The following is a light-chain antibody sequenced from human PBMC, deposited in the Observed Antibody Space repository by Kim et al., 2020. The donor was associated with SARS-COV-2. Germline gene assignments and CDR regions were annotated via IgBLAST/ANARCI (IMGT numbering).Light chain of an antibody. CDR1: QSISDW. V-gene: IGKV1-5*01. J-gene: IGKJ2*03. Sequence: DIQMTQSPSTLSVSVGDRVTITCRASQSISDWLAWYQQKPGKAPKLLIYDASSLESGVPSRFSGSGSGTEFTLTISSLQPDDFATYYCQQYNSYSPSFGQGTKLE. CDR2: DAS. CDR3: QQYNSYSPS.